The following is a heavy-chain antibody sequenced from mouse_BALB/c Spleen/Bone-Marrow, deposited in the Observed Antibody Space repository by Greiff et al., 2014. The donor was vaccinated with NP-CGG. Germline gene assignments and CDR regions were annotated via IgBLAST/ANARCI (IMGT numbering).Heavy chain of an antibody. J-gene: IGHJ3*01. CDR3: APHYYGYAWFAY. CDR2: IDPSDSET. D-gene: IGHD1-2*01. V-gene: IGHV1-74*01. CDR1: GYSISSYW. Sequence: QVQLQQPGPQLVRPGASEKISCKAPGYSISSYWMHWVKQRPGQGLEWIGMIDPSDSETRLNQKFKDKATLTVDKSSSTAYMQLNSPTSEDSAVYYCAPHYYGYAWFAYWGQGTLVTVSA.